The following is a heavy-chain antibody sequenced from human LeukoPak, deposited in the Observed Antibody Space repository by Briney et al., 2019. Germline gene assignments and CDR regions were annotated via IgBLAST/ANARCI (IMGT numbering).Heavy chain of an antibody. V-gene: IGHV3-11*06. Sequence: GGSLRLSCAASGFTFRDYYMSWIRQAPGKGPEWVSYISSSSTYTNYADSVKGRFTISRDNAKNSLYLQMNSLRAEDTAVYYCARDDLAYCSSTSCYAALLDWGQGTLVTVSS. J-gene: IGHJ4*02. CDR2: ISSSSTYT. CDR1: GFTFRDYY. CDR3: ARDDLAYCSSTSCYAALLD. D-gene: IGHD2-2*01.